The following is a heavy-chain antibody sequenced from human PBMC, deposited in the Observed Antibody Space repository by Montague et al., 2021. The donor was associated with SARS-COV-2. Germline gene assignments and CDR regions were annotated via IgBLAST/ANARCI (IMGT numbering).Heavy chain of an antibody. Sequence: SLRLSCAASGFTFGDYALHWVRQAPGKGLEWVSAISWNSGYIDYAGSVKGRFTISSDNDKNSLYLEMNSLSAEDTALYYCAKGAAKTFYYKGMDVWGQGTTVTVSS. J-gene: IGHJ6*02. V-gene: IGHV3-9*01. CDR3: AKGAAKTFYYKGMDV. D-gene: IGHD6-25*01. CDR1: GFTFGDYA. CDR2: ISWNSGYI.